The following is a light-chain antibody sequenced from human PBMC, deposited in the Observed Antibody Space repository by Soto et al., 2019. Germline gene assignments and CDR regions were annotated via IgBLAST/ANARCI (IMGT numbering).Light chain of an antibody. J-gene: IGKJ5*01. Sequence: EIVLTQSPGILSLSPGERATLSCRASQSLSGGYLAWFQQKPGQTPRLLIYSASNRATGIPDRFSGSGSGTDFTLTISRLEPEEFVVYYCQQNGSLPITFGQGTRLEIK. CDR3: QQNGSLPIT. V-gene: IGKV3-20*01. CDR1: QSLSGGY. CDR2: SAS.